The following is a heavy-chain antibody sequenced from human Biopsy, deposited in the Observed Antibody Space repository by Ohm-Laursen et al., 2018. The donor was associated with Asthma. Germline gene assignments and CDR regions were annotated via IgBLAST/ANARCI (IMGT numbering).Heavy chain of an antibody. CDR1: GDSFSNYA. J-gene: IGHJ6*02. V-gene: IGHV1-69*11. CDR3: ARGYSGSDRIVYYYSGLEV. D-gene: IGHD5-12*01. CDR2: LIPVLGTP. Sequence: SSVTVSCKASGDSFSNYAISWARQAPGQGLEWMGLLIPVLGTPDHAQMFEGRVTITADESTSTAYMEMSSLSSEDTAVYYCARGYSGSDRIVYYYSGLEVWGQGTTVTVSS.